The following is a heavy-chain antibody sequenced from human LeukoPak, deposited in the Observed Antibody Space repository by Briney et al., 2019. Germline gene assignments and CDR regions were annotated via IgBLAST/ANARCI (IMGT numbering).Heavy chain of an antibody. CDR1: GFTFSSYA. Sequence: GGSLRLSCAASGFTFSSYAMSWVRQAPGKGLEWVSAISGSGGSTYYADSVKGRFTISRDNSKNTLYLQMNSLRTEGTAVYYCAKDNVKDYYDSSGHFDYWGQGTLVTVSS. J-gene: IGHJ4*02. CDR3: AKDNVKDYYDSSGHFDY. D-gene: IGHD3-22*01. CDR2: ISGSGGST. V-gene: IGHV3-23*01.